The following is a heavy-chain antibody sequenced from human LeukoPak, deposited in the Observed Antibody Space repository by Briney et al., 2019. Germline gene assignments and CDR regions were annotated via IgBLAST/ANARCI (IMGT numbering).Heavy chain of an antibody. J-gene: IGHJ3*02. CDR2: IYYSGST. Sequence: SETLSLTCTVSGGSISSSSYCWGWIRQPPGKGLEWIGSIYYSGSTYYNPSLKSRVTISVDTSKNQFSLKLSSVTAADTAVYYCARFRQQQGAFDIWGQGTMVTVSS. CDR3: ARFRQQQGAFDI. D-gene: IGHD6-13*01. CDR1: GGSISSSSYC. V-gene: IGHV4-39*01.